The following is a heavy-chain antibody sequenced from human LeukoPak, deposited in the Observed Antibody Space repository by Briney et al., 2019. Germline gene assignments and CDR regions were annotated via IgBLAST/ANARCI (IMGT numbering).Heavy chain of an antibody. CDR3: ARDLYFYLAARPNDY. J-gene: IGHJ4*02. V-gene: IGHV3-48*01. CDR1: GFTFSSYS. Sequence: GGSLRLDCAASGFTFSSYSMNWVRQAPGKGLEWVSYISSSSSTIYYADSVKGRFTISRDNAKNSLYLQMNSLRAEDTAVYYCARDLYFYLAARPNDYWGQGTLVTVSS. CDR2: ISSSSSTI. D-gene: IGHD6-6*01.